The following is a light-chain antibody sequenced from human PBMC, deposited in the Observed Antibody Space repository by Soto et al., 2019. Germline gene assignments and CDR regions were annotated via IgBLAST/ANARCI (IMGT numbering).Light chain of an antibody. Sequence: QSVLTQPPSVSAAPGQTVTVSCSGNKSNVGRNYVSWYQQFPGTAPRLLIYDTNKRPSGIPGRFSGSKSGTSATLGITGLQTGDEAIYYCGTWDSRLSAVLFGGGTKLTVL. CDR1: KSNVGRNY. V-gene: IGLV1-51*01. CDR3: GTWDSRLSAVL. CDR2: DTN. J-gene: IGLJ2*01.